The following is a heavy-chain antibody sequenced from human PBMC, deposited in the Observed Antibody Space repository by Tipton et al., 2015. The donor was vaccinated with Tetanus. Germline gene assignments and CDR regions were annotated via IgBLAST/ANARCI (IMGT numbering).Heavy chain of an antibody. Sequence: QSGPEVKKPGASVEVSCKASGYTFTSYYMHWVRQAPGQGLEWMGIINPSGGSTSYAQKFQGRVTMTRDTSTSTVYMELSSLRSEDTVVYYCARGPTVTTAHYYYGMDVWGQGTTVTVSS. J-gene: IGHJ6*02. CDR1: GYTFTSYY. CDR2: INPSGGST. D-gene: IGHD4-11*01. CDR3: ARGPTVTTAHYYYGMDV. V-gene: IGHV1-46*01.